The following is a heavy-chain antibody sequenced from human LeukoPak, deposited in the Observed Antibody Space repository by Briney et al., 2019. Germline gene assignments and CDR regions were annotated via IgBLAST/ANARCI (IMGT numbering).Heavy chain of an antibody. CDR1: VFTFSNYL. J-gene: IGHJ3*02. V-gene: IGHV3-7*01. Sequence: GESLRLSCAASVFTFSNYLRSWVRQAPGKGLEWVANIKQGGSEKYYVDSVKRRFTISRDNAKNSLYLQMNCLRAEDTAVYYCARDFYGDYALSAFDIWGQGTMVTVSS. CDR2: IKQGGSEK. D-gene: IGHD4-17*01. CDR3: ARDFYGDYALSAFDI.